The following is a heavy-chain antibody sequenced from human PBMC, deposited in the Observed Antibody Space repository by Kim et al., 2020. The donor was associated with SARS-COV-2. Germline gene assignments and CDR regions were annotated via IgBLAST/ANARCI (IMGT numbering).Heavy chain of an antibody. CDR3: ATLNYGSGSYYNDPFDY. D-gene: IGHD3-10*01. Sequence: GGSLRLSCAASGFTFSSYEMNWVRQAPGKGLEWVSYISSSGSTIYYADSVKGRFTISRDNAKNSLYLQMNSLRAEDTAVYYCATLNYGSGSYYNDPFDYWGQGTLGTVSS. V-gene: IGHV3-48*03. J-gene: IGHJ4*02. CDR1: GFTFSSYE. CDR2: ISSSGSTI.